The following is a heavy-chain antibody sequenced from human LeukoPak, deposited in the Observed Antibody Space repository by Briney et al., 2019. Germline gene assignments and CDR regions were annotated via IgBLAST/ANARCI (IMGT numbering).Heavy chain of an antibody. CDR2: IYHSGST. J-gene: IGHJ4*02. CDR1: GYSISSGYY. V-gene: IGHV4-38-2*01. CDR3: ARRIAARHFDY. D-gene: IGHD6-6*01. Sequence: SETLPLTCAVSGYSISSGYYWGWIRQPPGKGLEWIGSIYHSGSTYYNPSLKSRVTISVDTSKNQFSLKLSSVTAADTAVYYCARRIAARHFDYWGQGALVTVSS.